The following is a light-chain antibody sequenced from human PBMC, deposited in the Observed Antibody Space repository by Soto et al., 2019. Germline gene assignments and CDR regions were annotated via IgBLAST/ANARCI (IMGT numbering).Light chain of an antibody. J-gene: IGKJ5*01. V-gene: IGKV3-20*01. Sequence: EIVLTQSPGTLSLSPGETATLSCRASQSVNSNYLSWCQQKPGQAPRLLIYGASTRATGIPDRFSGGGSGTDFTLSITRLEPGDFAVYYCQQYGTSPITFGQGTRLEI. CDR2: GAS. CDR3: QQYGTSPIT. CDR1: QSVNSNY.